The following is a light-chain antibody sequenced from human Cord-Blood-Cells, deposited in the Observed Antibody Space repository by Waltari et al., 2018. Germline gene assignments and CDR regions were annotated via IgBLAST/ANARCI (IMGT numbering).Light chain of an antibody. CDR1: SSYVGGYNY. CDR2: DVS. V-gene: IGLV2-11*01. J-gene: IGLJ2*01. Sequence: QSALTQPRSVSGSPGQSVTISCTGTSSYVGGYNYVPWYQQHPGKAPKLMICDVSKRHSGVPDRFAGSRCGSTASLTISGLQAEDEADYSCCAYAGSYTLVFGGGTKLTVL. CDR3: CAYAGSYTLV.